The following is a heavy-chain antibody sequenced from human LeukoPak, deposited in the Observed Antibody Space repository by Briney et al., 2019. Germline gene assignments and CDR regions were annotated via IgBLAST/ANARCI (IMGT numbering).Heavy chain of an antibody. CDR3: ARVSLRGVPFDY. Sequence: ASVKVSCKASGYTFTGYNMHWVQQAPGQGLEWMGRINPNSGGTNYAQKFQGRVTMTRDTSISTAYMELSRLRSDDTAVYYCARVSLRGVPFDYWGQGTLVTVSS. D-gene: IGHD3-16*01. CDR1: GYTFTGYN. J-gene: IGHJ4*02. V-gene: IGHV1-2*06. CDR2: INPNSGGT.